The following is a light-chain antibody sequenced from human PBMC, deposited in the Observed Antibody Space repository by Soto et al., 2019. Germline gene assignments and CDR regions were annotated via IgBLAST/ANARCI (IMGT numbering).Light chain of an antibody. CDR2: DAS. J-gene: IGKJ4*01. CDR1: QSVSSS. Sequence: EIVLTQSPVTLSLSPGERATLSCRASQSVSSSLIWYQQKPCQAPRLLIYDASNRATGIPARFSGGGSGTDFILTISSLEPEDFAVYYCQQRSTWPRTFGGGTKVEIK. CDR3: QQRSTWPRT. V-gene: IGKV3-11*01.